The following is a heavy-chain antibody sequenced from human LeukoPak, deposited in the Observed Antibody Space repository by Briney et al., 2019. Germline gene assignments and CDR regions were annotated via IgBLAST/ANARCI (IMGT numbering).Heavy chain of an antibody. J-gene: IGHJ4*02. Sequence: PGGSLRLSCAASGFTFNNAWMRWVSQAPGRGLGWGGRVKCETDGGTTDYAAPVKGRFTISRDDSNNTLYLQTDSLKTDDTAVYYCTTVAAAGTRWGQGTLVTVSS. CDR2: VKCETDGGTT. V-gene: IGHV3-15*01. D-gene: IGHD6-13*01. CDR3: TTVAAAGTR. CDR1: GFTFNNAW.